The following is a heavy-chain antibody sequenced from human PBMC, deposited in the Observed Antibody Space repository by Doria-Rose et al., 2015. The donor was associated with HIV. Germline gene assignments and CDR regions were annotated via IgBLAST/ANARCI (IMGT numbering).Heavy chain of an antibody. CDR2: INHSGST. D-gene: IGHD3-16*01. J-gene: IGHJ3*02. Sequence: QVPLQPWGAGLLEPSKTLSLTCAVYGGAFSTYHWSWIRPPPRKGLEWIGEINHSGSTNYNPSLKSRVTISVDKSKNQFALRLTSVTAADTAVYYCARGSLTEEIWAFDIWGQGTMVTVSS. CDR3: ARGSLTEEIWAFDI. V-gene: IGHV4-34*01. CDR1: GGAFSTYH.